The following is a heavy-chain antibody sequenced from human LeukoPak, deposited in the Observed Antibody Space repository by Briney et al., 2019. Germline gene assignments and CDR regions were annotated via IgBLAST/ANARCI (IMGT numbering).Heavy chain of an antibody. J-gene: IGHJ6*02. CDR2: IYYSGST. CDR1: GGSISSYY. CDR3: ARRVAQSYYDSSGYPYYYYGMDV. D-gene: IGHD3-22*01. V-gene: IGHV4-59*08. Sequence: SETLSLTCTVSGGSISSYYWSWIRQPPGKGLEWIGYIYYSGSTNYNPSLKSRVTISVDTSKNQFSLKLSSVTAADTAVYYCARRVAQSYYDSSGYPYYYYGMDVWGQGTTVTVSS.